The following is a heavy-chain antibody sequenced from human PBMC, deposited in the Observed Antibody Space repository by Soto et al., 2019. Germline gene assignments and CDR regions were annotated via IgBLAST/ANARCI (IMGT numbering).Heavy chain of an antibody. V-gene: IGHV1-18*04. J-gene: IGHJ1*01. D-gene: IGHD3-10*01. Sequence: SXKVSFKASGYTXTSYGISLVRQAPGQGLEWMGWISAYSGNTNYAQKLQGRVTMTTDTSTSTAYIELRSLRSDDAAVYYCARDLGGYDLHWGQGTLVTVS. CDR1: GYTXTSYG. CDR3: ARDLGGYDLH. CDR2: ISAYSGNT.